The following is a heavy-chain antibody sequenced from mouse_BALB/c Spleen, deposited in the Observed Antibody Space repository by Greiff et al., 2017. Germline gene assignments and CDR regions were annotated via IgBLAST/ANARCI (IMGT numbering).Heavy chain of an antibody. CDR2: INPYNDGT. J-gene: IGHJ3*01. D-gene: IGHD1-2*01. V-gene: IGHV1-14*01. CDR1: VYTFTSYV. CDR3: AMGVITTAPAY. Sequence: SGPELVKPGASVKMSCKASVYTFTSYVMHWVKQKPGQGLEWIGYINPYNDGTKYNEKFKGKATLTSDKSSSTAYMELSSLTSEDSAVYYCAMGVITTAPAYWGQGTLVTVSA.